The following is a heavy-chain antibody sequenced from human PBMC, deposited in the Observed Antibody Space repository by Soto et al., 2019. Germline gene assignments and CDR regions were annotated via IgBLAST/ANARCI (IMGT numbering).Heavy chain of an antibody. CDR2: ISYDGSNK. CDR3: ARDLPPGVFDI. V-gene: IGHV3-30-3*01. J-gene: IGHJ3*02. CDR1: GFTFSSYA. Sequence: GGSLSLSCAASGFTFSSYAMHWVRQAPGKGLEWVAVISYDGSNKYYADSVKGRFTISRDNSKNTLYLQMNSLRAEDTAVYYCARDLPPGVFDIWGQGTMVTVSS. D-gene: IGHD3-3*01.